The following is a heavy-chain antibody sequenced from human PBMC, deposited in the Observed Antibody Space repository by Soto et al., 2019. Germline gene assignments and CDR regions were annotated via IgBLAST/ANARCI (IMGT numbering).Heavy chain of an antibody. D-gene: IGHD3-16*01. CDR1: GFTFSDYC. CDR3: TKARLWGGDGYNSYYYNAMDV. CDR2: ISSSGDT. V-gene: IGHV3-11*01. Sequence: GGSLRLSCAASGFTFSDYCMSWIRQAPGKGLEWVSYISSSGDTDYADSVKGRFTISRDNAKNSLYLQMNSLRPEDTALYYCTKARLWGGDGYNSYYYNAMDVWGQGTTVTVSS. J-gene: IGHJ6*02.